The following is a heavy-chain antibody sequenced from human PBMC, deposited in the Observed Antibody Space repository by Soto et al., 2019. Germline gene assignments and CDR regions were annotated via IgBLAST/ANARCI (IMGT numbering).Heavy chain of an antibody. CDR3: ARADYYGSSGYHLDY. V-gene: IGHV1-69*05. CDR2: IIPIFGTA. CDR1: GGTFSSYA. J-gene: IGHJ4*02. D-gene: IGHD3-22*01. Sequence: GASVKVSCKASGGTFSSYAISWVRQAPGQGLEWMGGIIPIFGTANYAQKFQGRVTITTDASTSTVYMELSSLRSEDTAVHYCARADYYGSSGYHLDYWGQGTLVTVSS.